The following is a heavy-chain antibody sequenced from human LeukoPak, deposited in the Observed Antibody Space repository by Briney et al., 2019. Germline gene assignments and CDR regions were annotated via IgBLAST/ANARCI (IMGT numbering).Heavy chain of an antibody. V-gene: IGHV4-38-2*02. Sequence: SETLSLTCTVSGYSISSDYYWGWIRQPPGKGLEWIGSIYHSGSTYYNPSLKSRVSISVDTSKNQFSLKLSSVTAADTAVYYCARDYGLYDYVWGSYRPDWFDPWGQGTLVTVSS. CDR2: IYHSGST. CDR3: ARDYGLYDYVWGSYRPDWFDP. CDR1: GYSISSDYY. J-gene: IGHJ5*02. D-gene: IGHD3-16*02.